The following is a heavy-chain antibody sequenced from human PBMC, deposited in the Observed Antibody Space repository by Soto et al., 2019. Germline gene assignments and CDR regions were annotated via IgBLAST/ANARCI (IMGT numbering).Heavy chain of an antibody. J-gene: IGHJ6*02. D-gene: IGHD5-12*01. CDR2: ISSSSSYI. Sequence: GGSLRLSCAASGFTFSSYSMNWVRQAPGKGLEWVSSISSSSSYIYYADSVKGRFTISRDNAKNSLYLQMNSLRAEDTAVYYCARSGAKYGDGYKYFPEPHNYYYYGMDVWGQGTTVTVSS. CDR1: GFTFSSYS. V-gene: IGHV3-21*01. CDR3: ARSGAKYGDGYKYFPEPHNYYYYGMDV.